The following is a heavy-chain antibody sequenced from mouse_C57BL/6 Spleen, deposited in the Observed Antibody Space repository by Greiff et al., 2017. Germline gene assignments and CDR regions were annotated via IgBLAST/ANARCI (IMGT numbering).Heavy chain of an antibody. V-gene: IGHV1-82*01. J-gene: IGHJ4*01. CDR3: ARGDYYAMDY. CDR1: GYAFSSSW. CDR2: IYPGDGDT. Sequence: QVQLKQSGPELVKPGASVKISCKASGYAFSSSWMNWVKQRPGKGLEWIGRIYPGDGDTNYNGKITGKATLTADKSSSTASMQLSSLTSEDSAVYFCARGDYYAMDYWGQGTSVTVSS.